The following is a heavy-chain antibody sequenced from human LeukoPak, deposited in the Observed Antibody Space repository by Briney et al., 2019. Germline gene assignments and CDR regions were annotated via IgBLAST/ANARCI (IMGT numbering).Heavy chain of an antibody. J-gene: IGHJ4*02. V-gene: IGHV3-30-3*01. CDR2: ISYDRSNK. Sequence: AGGSLRLSCAASGFTFTNYAMHWVRQAPGRGLEWVAIISYDRSNKYYTDSVTGRFTISRDNSKNTLYLQMNSLRIEDTAVYYCARDSGPFYDYVWGTYHFDYWGQGTLVTVSS. CDR3: ARDSGPFYDYVWGTYHFDY. D-gene: IGHD3-16*02. CDR1: GFTFTNYA.